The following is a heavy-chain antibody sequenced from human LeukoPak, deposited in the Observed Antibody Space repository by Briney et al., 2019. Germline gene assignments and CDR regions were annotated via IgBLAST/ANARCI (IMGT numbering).Heavy chain of an antibody. D-gene: IGHD6-19*01. CDR2: INEGGNSK. V-gene: IGHV3-7*01. Sequence: PXGSLXLSCAASGFTFSAYWMTWVRQAPGKGLEWVANINEGGNSKYYVDSVRGRFTISRDKTKDLLHLQMSSLRAEDTAVYYCARVGKNGWDFDHWGQGTLVTVSS. J-gene: IGHJ4*02. CDR3: ARVGKNGWDFDH. CDR1: GFTFSAYW.